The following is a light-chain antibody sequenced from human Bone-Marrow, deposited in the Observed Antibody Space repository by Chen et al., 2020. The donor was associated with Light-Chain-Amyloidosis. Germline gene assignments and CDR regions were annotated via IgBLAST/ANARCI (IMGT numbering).Light chain of an antibody. J-gene: IGLJ3*02. CDR2: DDS. V-gene: IGLV3-21*02. Sequence: YVLTQTSSVSVVPGQMATIACGGNNIGSTSVHWYQQTPGQAPLLVVYDDSDRPSGIPERLSGSNSGNTATLTISRVEAGDEADYYCQVWDRRSDRPVFGGGTKLTVL. CDR3: QVWDRRSDRPV. CDR1: NIGSTS.